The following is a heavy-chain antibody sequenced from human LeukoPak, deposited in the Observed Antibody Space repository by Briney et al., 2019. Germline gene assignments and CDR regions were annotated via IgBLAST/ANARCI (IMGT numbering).Heavy chain of an antibody. CDR2: GSGNGNTT. J-gene: IGHJ4*02. D-gene: IGHD3-16*02. CDR1: GFTLRSYA. Sequence: PGGSLRLSCAASGFTLRSYAMSWVRQAPGKGLEWVATGSGNGNTTYYVDSVKGRFTISRDNSKNTLYLQMNSLSAEDTAVYYCAKHGDWWTYRLDSWGQGALVTVSP. CDR3: AKHGDWWTYRLDS. V-gene: IGHV3-23*01.